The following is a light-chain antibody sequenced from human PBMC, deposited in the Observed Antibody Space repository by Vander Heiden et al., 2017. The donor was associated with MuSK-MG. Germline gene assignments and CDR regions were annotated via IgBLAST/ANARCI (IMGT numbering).Light chain of an antibody. CDR1: QSISSW. Sequence: DIQMTQSPSTLSASVGDRVTITCRASQSISSWLAWYQQKPGKAPKLLIYDASSLESGVPSRFSGSGSGTEFTLTIISLQPDDFATYYCQQYNSYSVTFGPGTKVEIK. J-gene: IGKJ1*01. V-gene: IGKV1-5*01. CDR2: DAS. CDR3: QQYNSYSVT.